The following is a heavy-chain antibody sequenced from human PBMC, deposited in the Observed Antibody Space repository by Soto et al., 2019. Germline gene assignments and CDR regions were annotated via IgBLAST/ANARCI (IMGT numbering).Heavy chain of an antibody. V-gene: IGHV3-23*01. CDR3: AKGGDSSSWKNWFDP. J-gene: IGHJ5*02. CDR2: ISGSGSSI. Sequence: EVQLLESGGGLVQPGGSLRLSCAASGFTFSNYAMTWVRQAPGKGLEWVSGISGSGSSIYYADSVKGRFTISRDNSKNPLYLQMNSLRAEDPAVYYCAKGGDSSSWKNWFDPWGQGTLVTVSS. D-gene: IGHD6-13*01. CDR1: GFTFSNYA.